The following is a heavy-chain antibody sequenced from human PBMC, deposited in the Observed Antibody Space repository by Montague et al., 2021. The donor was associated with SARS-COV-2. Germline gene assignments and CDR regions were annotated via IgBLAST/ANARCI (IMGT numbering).Heavy chain of an antibody. CDR2: IYYSGST. D-gene: IGHD5-12*01. Sequence: TLSLTCTVSGGSISSGGYYWSWIRQHPGKGLEWLGYIYYSGSTFYNPSLKSRVTISVDTSKNQFSLKLNSVTAADTAIYYCAREVATQLDYWGQGTLVTVSS. CDR1: GGSISSGGYY. V-gene: IGHV4-31*03. J-gene: IGHJ4*02. CDR3: AREVATQLDY.